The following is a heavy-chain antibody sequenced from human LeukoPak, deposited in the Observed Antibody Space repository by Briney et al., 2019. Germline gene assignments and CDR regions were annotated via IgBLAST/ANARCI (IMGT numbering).Heavy chain of an antibody. J-gene: IGHJ4*02. CDR3: ARRVYSSSSPFDY. CDR1: SYSISSGYY. Sequence: SETLSLTCTVSSYSISSGYYWGWIRQPPGKGLEWIGSIYHSGSTYYNPSLKSRVTISVDTSKNQFSLKLSSVTAADTAVYYCARRVYSSSSPFDYWGQGTLVTVSS. V-gene: IGHV4-38-2*02. CDR2: IYHSGST. D-gene: IGHD6-6*01.